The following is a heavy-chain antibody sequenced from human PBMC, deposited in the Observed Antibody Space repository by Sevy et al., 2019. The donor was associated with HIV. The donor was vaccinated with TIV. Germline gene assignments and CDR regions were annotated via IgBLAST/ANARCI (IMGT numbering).Heavy chain of an antibody. CDR2: ISDSGGYT. CDR1: GCTFSNYY. CDR3: ANRAGPIFDN. Sequence: GGSLRLSCVVSGCTFSNYYMSWVRQAPGKGLEWVSVISDSGGYTSYTDSVKGRFTISRDNSKNTLYLQMNSLRVEDTAIYYCANRAGPIFDNWGQGTLVTVSS. D-gene: IGHD6-19*01. V-gene: IGHV3-23*01. J-gene: IGHJ4*02.